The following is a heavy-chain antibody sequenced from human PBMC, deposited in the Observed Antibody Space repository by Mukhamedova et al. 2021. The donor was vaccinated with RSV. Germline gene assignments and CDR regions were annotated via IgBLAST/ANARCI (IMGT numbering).Heavy chain of an antibody. CDR3: ARYDYVWGSLHP. D-gene: IGHD3-16*01. Sequence: NPSGGSTSYAQKFQGRVTITRDTSASTAYMELSSLRSEDTAVYYCARYDYVWGSLHPWGQGTTVTVSS. CDR2: NPSGGST. J-gene: IGHJ6*02. V-gene: IGHV1-46*01.